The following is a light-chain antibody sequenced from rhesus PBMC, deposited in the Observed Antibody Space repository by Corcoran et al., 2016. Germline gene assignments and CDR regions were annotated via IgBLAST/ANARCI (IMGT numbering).Light chain of an antibody. Sequence: DIQMTQSQSSLSASVGDRVTITCRAGPGIRNNLAWYQQKPGKVPKLLIYKASILQSGIPSRFSGSGSVTDFTLTISSLQPEDFATYYGQHGYGILTFGGGTKVEIK. CDR1: PGIRNN. CDR2: KAS. CDR3: QHGYGILT. J-gene: IGKJ4*01. V-gene: IGKV1-25*01.